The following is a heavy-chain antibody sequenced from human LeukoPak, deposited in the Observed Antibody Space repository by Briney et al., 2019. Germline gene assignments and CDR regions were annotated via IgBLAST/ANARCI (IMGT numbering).Heavy chain of an antibody. CDR3: ARASYSSGWDNWFDP. CDR2: INPNSGGT. V-gene: IGHV1-2*02. J-gene: IGHJ5*02. D-gene: IGHD6-19*01. Sequence: RASVKVSCKASGYTFIGFYIHWVRQAPGQGLEWMGWINPNSGGTNYAQKFQGRVTMTRDTSITTAYMEVSRLRSDDTAVYYCARASYSSGWDNWFDPWGQGTLVTVSS. CDR1: GYTFIGFY.